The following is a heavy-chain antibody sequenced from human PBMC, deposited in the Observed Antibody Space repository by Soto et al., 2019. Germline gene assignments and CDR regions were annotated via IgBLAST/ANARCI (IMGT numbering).Heavy chain of an antibody. CDR3: ARDVNCSGGSCYSTGPYFDY. J-gene: IGHJ4*02. CDR1: GGSISSSSYY. Sequence: SETLSLTCTVSGGSISSSSYYWGWIRQPPGKGLEWIGRIYTSGSTNYNPSLKSRVTMSVDTSKNQFSLKLSSVTAADTAVYYCARDVNCSGGSCYSTGPYFDYWGQGTLVTVSS. CDR2: IYTSGST. D-gene: IGHD2-15*01. V-gene: IGHV4-39*07.